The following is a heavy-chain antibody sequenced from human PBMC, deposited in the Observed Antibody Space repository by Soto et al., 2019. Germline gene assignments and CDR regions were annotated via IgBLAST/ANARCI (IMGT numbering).Heavy chain of an antibody. CDR2: IWYDGSNK. CDR1: GFTFSSYG. CDR3: ARAGSWRQWLVREAFDI. V-gene: IGHV3-33*01. Sequence: QVQLVESGGGVVQPGRSLRLSCAASGFTFSSYGMHWVRQAPGKGLEWVAVIWYDGSNKYYADSVKGRFTISRDNSKNTLYLQMNSLRAEDTAVYYCARAGSWRQWLVREAFDIWGQGTMVTVSS. D-gene: IGHD6-19*01. J-gene: IGHJ3*02.